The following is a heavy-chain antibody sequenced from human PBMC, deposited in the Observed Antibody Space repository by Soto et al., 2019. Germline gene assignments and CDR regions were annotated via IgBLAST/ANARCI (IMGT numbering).Heavy chain of an antibody. V-gene: IGHV3-21*01. J-gene: IGHJ4*02. D-gene: IGHD1-7*01. CDR1: GFTFSAYS. CDR2: IGSDSTYI. Sequence: EVQLVESGGGLITPGGSLRLSCAASGFTFSAYSLNWVRQAPGKGLEWVSSIGSDSTYIYYADSVKGRFTISRDNAKDSLYLQMNSLRAEDTAVYYCTRKLSGTNPLDYSGQGTLVTVSS. CDR3: TRKLSGTNPLDY.